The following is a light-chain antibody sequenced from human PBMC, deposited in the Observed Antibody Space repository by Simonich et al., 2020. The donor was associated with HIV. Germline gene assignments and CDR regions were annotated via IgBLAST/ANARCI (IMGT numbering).Light chain of an antibody. V-gene: IGKV1-5*03. J-gene: IGKJ1*01. CDR1: QSISDW. CDR2: EAS. Sequence: IQLTQSPSSLSASVGDRVTITCRASQSISDWLAWYQQKPGKAPKLLVYEASSLESGAPSRFSGSGSGTEFTLTISSLQPDDFATYYCQQYNSYPKTFGQGTKVEIK. CDR3: QQYNSYPKT.